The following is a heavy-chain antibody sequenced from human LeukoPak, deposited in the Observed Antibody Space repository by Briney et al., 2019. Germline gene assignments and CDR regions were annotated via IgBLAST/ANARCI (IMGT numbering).Heavy chain of an antibody. J-gene: IGHJ5*02. CDR1: GFTFSSYW. D-gene: IGHD5-18*01. Sequence: PGGSLRLSCAASGFTFSSYWMHWLHQAPGKGLVWVSRSNSDGSSITYADSVKGRFTISRDNAKNTLYLQINSLRAEDTAVYYCAREYQVTARFDPWGQGTLVTVSS. V-gene: IGHV3-74*01. CDR2: SNSDGSSI. CDR3: AREYQVTARFDP.